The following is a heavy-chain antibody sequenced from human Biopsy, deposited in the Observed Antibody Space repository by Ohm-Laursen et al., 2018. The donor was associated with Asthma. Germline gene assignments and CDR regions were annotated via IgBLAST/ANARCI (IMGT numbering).Heavy chain of an antibody. V-gene: IGHV3-30*18. J-gene: IGHJ6*02. CDR2: ISYDGSTK. Sequence: SLRLSCAASGFSFSEFVMHWVRQAPGKGLEWVAVISYDGSTKYYADSVKGRFTISRDNSKNTLYLQMSSLRVEDTAVYYCAKDPRIYGDNVADVDVWGQGTAVNVSS. CDR1: GFSFSEFV. CDR3: AKDPRIYGDNVADVDV. D-gene: IGHD4-17*01.